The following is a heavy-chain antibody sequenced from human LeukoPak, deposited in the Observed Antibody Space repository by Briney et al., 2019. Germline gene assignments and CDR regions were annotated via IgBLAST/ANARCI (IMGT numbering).Heavy chain of an antibody. V-gene: IGHV3-21*01. CDR1: GFTVSNSY. D-gene: IGHD3-9*01. Sequence: GGSLRLSCAASGFTVSNSYMSWVRQAPGKGLEWVSSISSSSSYIYYADSVKGRFTISRDNAKNSLYLQMNSLRAEDTAVYYCARMGKVDYDILTGYFPKLNNWFDPWGQGTLVTVSS. CDR2: ISSSSSYI. CDR3: ARMGKVDYDILTGYFPKLNNWFDP. J-gene: IGHJ5*02.